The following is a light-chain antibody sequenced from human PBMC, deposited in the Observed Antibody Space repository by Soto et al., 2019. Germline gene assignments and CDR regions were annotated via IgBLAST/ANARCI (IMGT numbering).Light chain of an antibody. CDR2: DVT. J-gene: IGLJ1*01. CDR3: SSYTTRNTEV. Sequence: QCALTQPASVSGSAGQSISISCIGTSSDVGAFNYVSWYQHHPGKAPQLIIYDVTSRPSGVSNRFSASKSGNTASLTISGLQAEDEADYYCSSYTTRNTEVFGTGTKVTVL. CDR1: SSDVGAFNY. V-gene: IGLV2-14*03.